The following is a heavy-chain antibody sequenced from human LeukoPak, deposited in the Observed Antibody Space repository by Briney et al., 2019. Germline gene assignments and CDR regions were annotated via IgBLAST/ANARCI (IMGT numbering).Heavy chain of an antibody. J-gene: IGHJ4*02. CDR2: ITSSSSSM. CDR3: ARVIGSYGDSAY. V-gene: IGHV3-48*04. Sequence: GGSLRLSCAASGFTFSSYSMNWVRQAPGKGLEWISYITSSSSSMYYADSVKGRFTISRDNAKNSLYLQMNSLTAEDTAVYYCARVIGSYGDSAYWGQGTLVTVSS. D-gene: IGHD4-17*01. CDR1: GFTFSSYS.